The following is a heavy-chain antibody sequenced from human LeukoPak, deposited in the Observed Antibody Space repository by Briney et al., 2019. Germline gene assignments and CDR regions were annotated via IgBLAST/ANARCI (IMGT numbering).Heavy chain of an antibody. CDR2: IYYSGST. V-gene: IGHV4-31*03. Sequence: SETLSLTCTVSGGSISSGGYYWSWIRQHPGKGLEWIGYIYYSGSTYYNPSLKSRVTISVDTSKNQFSLKLSSVTAADTAVYYCARGKYFGLILVDYWGQGTLAIVSS. CDR3: ARGKYFGLILVDY. J-gene: IGHJ4*02. CDR1: GGSISSGGYY. D-gene: IGHD3/OR15-3a*01.